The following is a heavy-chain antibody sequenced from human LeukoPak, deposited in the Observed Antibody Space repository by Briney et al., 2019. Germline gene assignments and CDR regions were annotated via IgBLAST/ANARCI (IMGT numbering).Heavy chain of an antibody. CDR2: IKQDGSEK. D-gene: IGHD2-21*02. CDR1: GFSFSSFW. J-gene: IGHJ4*02. Sequence: GGSLRLSCAASGFSFSSFWMSWVRQAPGKGLEWVANIKQDGSEKYYVDSVKGRFTISRDNAKNSLYLQMNSLRAEDTAVYYCAKESIVVVTAILDYWGQGTLVTVSS. V-gene: IGHV3-7*03. CDR3: AKESIVVVTAILDY.